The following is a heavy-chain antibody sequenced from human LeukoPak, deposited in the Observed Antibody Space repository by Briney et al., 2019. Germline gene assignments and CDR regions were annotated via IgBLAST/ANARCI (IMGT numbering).Heavy chain of an antibody. CDR3: AKPLPGTYFSFDY. Sequence: GSLRLSCAASGFTFSSYAISWVRQAPGKGLEWVSAITGTAGSTYYADSVKGRFTISRDNSKNTVFLQISSLRAEDTAVYYCAKPLPGTYFSFDYWGQGTLVTVSS. CDR1: GFTFSSYA. V-gene: IGHV3-23*01. J-gene: IGHJ4*02. CDR2: ITGTAGST. D-gene: IGHD1-26*01.